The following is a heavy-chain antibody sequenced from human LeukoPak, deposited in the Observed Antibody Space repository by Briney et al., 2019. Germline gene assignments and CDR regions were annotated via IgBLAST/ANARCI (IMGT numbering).Heavy chain of an antibody. V-gene: IGHV3-33*06. CDR3: AKHGGPYYFDY. J-gene: IGHJ4*02. D-gene: IGHD2-15*01. CDR1: GFTFSTYV. CDR2: IWHDGTNK. Sequence: GGSLRLSCAASGFTFSTYVMHWVRQAPGKGLDWVAIIWHDGTNKYYADSVKGRFTISRDNSKNTLYLQMNSLRAEDTAVYYCAKHGGPYYFDYWGQGTLVTVSS.